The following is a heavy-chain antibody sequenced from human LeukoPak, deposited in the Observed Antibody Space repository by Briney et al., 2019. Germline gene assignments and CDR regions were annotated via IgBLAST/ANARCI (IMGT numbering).Heavy chain of an antibody. V-gene: IGHV4-31*03. Sequence: SQTLSLTCTVSGGSISSGGYCWSWIRQHPGKGLEWIGYIYYSGSTYYNPSLKSRVTISVDTSKNQFSLKLSSVTAADTAVYYCAYLTAGGRFDPWGQGTLVTVSA. CDR1: GGSISSGGYC. D-gene: IGHD2-15*01. CDR3: AYLTAGGRFDP. CDR2: IYYSGST. J-gene: IGHJ5*02.